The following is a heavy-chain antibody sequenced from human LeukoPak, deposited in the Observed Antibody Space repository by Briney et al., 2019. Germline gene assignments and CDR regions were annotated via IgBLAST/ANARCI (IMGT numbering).Heavy chain of an antibody. D-gene: IGHD3-22*01. J-gene: IGHJ4*02. CDR2: FDPEDGET. V-gene: IGHV1-24*01. CDR3: AGNLYYYDSSGTGAYYFDY. CDR1: GYTLTELS. Sequence: ASVKVSCKVSGYTLTELSMHWVRQAPGKGLEWMGGFDPEDGETIYAQKFQGRVTMTEDTSTDTAYMELSSLRSEDTAVYYCAGNLYYYDSSGTGAYYFDYWGQGTLVTVSS.